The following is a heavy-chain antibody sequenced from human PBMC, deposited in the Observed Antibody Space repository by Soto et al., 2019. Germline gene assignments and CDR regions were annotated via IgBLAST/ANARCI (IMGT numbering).Heavy chain of an antibody. CDR1: GFTFSRHA. Sequence: GGSLRLSCAASGFTFSRHAIHWVRLTPGRGLEWVLAISRDGSYIYYTDSVKGRFTVSRDNSKNTVFVQMNRLIPDDTALYFCARTRNGGVADYFDSWGQGTRVTVS. V-gene: IGHV3-30*04. CDR3: ARTRNGGVADYFDS. D-gene: IGHD3-3*01. J-gene: IGHJ4*02. CDR2: ISRDGSYI.